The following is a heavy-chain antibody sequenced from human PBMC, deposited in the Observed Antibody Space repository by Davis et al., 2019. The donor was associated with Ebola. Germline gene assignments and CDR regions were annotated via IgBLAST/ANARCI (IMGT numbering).Heavy chain of an antibody. Sequence: ASVKVSCKASGYTFTSYYMHWVRQAPGQGLEWMGWINPNSGGTNYAQKFQGRVTMTRDTSISTAYMELSRLRSDDTAVYYCARAGDYYDSSGYYQVGLDYWGQGTLVTVSS. D-gene: IGHD3-22*01. CDR1: GYTFTSYY. V-gene: IGHV1-2*02. J-gene: IGHJ4*02. CDR3: ARAGDYYDSSGYYQVGLDY. CDR2: INPNSGGT.